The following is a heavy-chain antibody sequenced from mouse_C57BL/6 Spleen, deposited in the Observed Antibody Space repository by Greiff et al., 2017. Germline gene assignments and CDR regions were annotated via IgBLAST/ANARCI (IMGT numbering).Heavy chain of an antibody. J-gene: IGHJ2*01. D-gene: IGHD2-4*01. CDR1: GFTFSSYG. Sequence: EVQGVESGGDLVKPGGSLKLSCAASGFTFSSYGMSWVRQTPDKRLEWVATISSGGSYTYYPDSVKGRFTISRDNAKNTLYLQMSSLKSEDTAMYYCARHPRYDYDGFDYWGQGTTLTVSS. CDR3: ARHPRYDYDGFDY. V-gene: IGHV5-6*01. CDR2: ISSGGSYT.